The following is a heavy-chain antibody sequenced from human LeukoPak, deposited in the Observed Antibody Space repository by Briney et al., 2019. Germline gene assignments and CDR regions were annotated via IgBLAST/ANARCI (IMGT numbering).Heavy chain of an antibody. CDR1: GGSISSYY. J-gene: IGHJ4*02. D-gene: IGHD5-12*01. CDR3: ARFPMVATLTTNYYFDY. CDR2: IYTSGST. V-gene: IGHV4-4*07. Sequence: PSETLSLTCTVSGGSISSYYWSWIRQPAGKGLEWIGRIYTSGSTNYNPSLKSRGTISVDTSKNQFSLKLSSVTAADTAVYYCARFPMVATLTTNYYFDYWGQGTLVTVSS.